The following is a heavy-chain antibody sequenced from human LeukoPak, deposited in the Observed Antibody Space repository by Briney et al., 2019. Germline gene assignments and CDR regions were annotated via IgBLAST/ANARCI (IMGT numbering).Heavy chain of an antibody. CDR3: ARAAYSDYSLGF. Sequence: SGGSLRLSCAASRFTLSNYWMHWVRQAPGKGLVWVSRISSDGSSTSYADSVKGRFTISRDNAKNTLYLQMNSLRAEDTAVYYCARAAYSDYSLGFWGQGTLVTVSS. V-gene: IGHV3-74*01. D-gene: IGHD5-12*01. CDR1: RFTLSNYW. J-gene: IGHJ4*02. CDR2: ISSDGSST.